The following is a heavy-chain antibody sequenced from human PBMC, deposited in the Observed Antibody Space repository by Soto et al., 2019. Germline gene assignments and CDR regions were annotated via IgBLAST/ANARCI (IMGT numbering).Heavy chain of an antibody. D-gene: IGHD6-6*01. J-gene: IGHJ6*02. CDR2: INPSGGST. CDR3: AREVRIAARPEFDYYYYGMDV. CDR1: GYTFTSYY. V-gene: IGHV1-46*01. Sequence: VASVKVSCKASGYTFTSYYMHWVRQAPGQGLEWMGIINPSGGSTSYAQKFQGRVTMTRDTSTSTVYMELSSLRSEDTAVYYCAREVRIAARPEFDYYYYGMDVWGQGTTVTVSS.